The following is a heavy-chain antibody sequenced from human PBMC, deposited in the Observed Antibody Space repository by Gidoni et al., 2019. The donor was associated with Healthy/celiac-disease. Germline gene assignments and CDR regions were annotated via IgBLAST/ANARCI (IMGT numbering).Heavy chain of an antibody. Sequence: EVQLVESGGGLVQPGGALRLTCAASGFTFSSYSMHWVRQSPGKGLEWVSSISSSSSTISYADSVKGRFTISRDNAKTSLYLQMNSLRDEDTAVYYCARNIVVVPAANNWFDPWGQGTLVTVSS. V-gene: IGHV3-48*02. D-gene: IGHD2-2*01. CDR1: GFTFSSYS. CDR2: ISSSSSTI. J-gene: IGHJ5*02. CDR3: ARNIVVVPAANNWFDP.